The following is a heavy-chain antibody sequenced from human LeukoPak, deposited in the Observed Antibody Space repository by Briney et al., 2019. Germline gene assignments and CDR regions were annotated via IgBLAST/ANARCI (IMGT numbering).Heavy chain of an antibody. CDR1: GFTVSSNY. D-gene: IGHD5-18*01. CDR2: IYDGGST. J-gene: IGHJ4*02. Sequence: PGGSLRLSCAASGFTVSSNYMNWVRQAPGKGLEWVSGIYDGGSTDYADSVKGRFTISRDNSKNMLYLQMNSLRAEDTAVYYCARGYSYGYIRYWGQGTLVTVSS. V-gene: IGHV3-66*01. CDR3: ARGYSYGYIRY.